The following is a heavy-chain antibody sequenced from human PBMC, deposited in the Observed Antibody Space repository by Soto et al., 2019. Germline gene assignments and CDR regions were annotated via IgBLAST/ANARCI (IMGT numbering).Heavy chain of an antibody. J-gene: IGHJ4*02. CDR1: GFTFSNAW. D-gene: IGHD3-10*01. Sequence: PGGSLRLSCAASGFTFSNAWMNWVRQAPGKGLGWVGRIKSKTDGGTTDYAAPVKGRFTISRDDSTDTVYLQMDSLKTEDTGVYYGNEDLRRPRAFAYWGQGSLVTVSS. V-gene: IGHV3-15*07. CDR2: IKSKTDGGTT. CDR3: NEDLRRPRAFAY.